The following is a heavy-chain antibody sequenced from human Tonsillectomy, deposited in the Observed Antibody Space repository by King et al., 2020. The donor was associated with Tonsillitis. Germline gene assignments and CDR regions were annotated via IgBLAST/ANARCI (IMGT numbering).Heavy chain of an antibody. CDR1: GYSFTTYW. Sequence: VQLVQSGAEMKKPGESLRISCKGSGYSFTTYWISWVRHLPGKGLEWMGKIDPSDSYTSYSPSFQGHVTISGDNSITTAYLQWSSLKASDTAMYYCARRSMAVSGDAFDVWGQGTMVTVSS. CDR3: ARRSMAVSGDAFDV. D-gene: IGHD6-19*01. CDR2: IDPSDSYT. J-gene: IGHJ3*01. V-gene: IGHV5-10-1*01.